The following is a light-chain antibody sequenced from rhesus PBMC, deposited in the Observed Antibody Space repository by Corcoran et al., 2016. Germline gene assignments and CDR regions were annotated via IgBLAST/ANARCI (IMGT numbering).Light chain of an antibody. CDR3: LQYTSSPYS. CDR1: QGISSW. CDR2: KAS. J-gene: IGKJ2*01. V-gene: IGKV1-22*01. Sequence: DIQMTQSPSSLSASVGDKVTITCRASQGISSWLAWYQQKPGKAPKLLIYKASNLQGGVPSRFSGIGSGTYFTLTISSLQPEDFATYYCLQYTSSPYSFGQGTKVEIK.